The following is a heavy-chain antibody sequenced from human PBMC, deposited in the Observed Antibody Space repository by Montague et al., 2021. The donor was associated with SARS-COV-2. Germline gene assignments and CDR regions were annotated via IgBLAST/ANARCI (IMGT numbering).Heavy chain of an antibody. CDR1: GGSISSSSYY. J-gene: IGHJ3*02. CDR2: IYYSGST. D-gene: IGHD3-22*01. Sequence: TLSLTCTVSGGSISSSSYYWSWIRQHPGKGLEWIGYIYYSGSTYYNPSLKSRVTMSVDTSKNQFSLKLSSVTAADTAVYYCARVQGITMIVVVIGAFDIWGQGTMVTVSS. V-gene: IGHV4-31*03. CDR3: ARVQGITMIVVVIGAFDI.